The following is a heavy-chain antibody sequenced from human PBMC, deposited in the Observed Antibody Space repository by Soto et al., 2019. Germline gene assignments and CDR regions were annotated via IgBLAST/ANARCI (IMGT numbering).Heavy chain of an antibody. Sequence: ETLSLTCTVSRGSISGGGYYWSWIRQHPGKGLEWIGYIYYSGSTYYNPSLKGRVTISVDTSKNQFSLKLSSVTAADTVVYYCASDVKGWFAPWGQGTLVTVSS. CDR2: IYYSGST. CDR3: ASDVKGWFAP. CDR1: RGSISGGGYY. V-gene: IGHV4-31*03. J-gene: IGHJ5*02.